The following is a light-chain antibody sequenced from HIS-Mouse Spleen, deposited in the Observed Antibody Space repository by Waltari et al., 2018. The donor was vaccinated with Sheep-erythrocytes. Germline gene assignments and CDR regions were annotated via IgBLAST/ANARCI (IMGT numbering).Light chain of an antibody. CDR3: CSYAGSSTPWV. CDR2: EGS. CDR1: SVNVGCLNL. V-gene: IGLV2-23*01. J-gene: IGLJ3*02. Sequence: QSALTQPASVPGSPGQPIPTPCPGTSVNVGCLNLVSWYQQHPGKAPKLMIYEGSKRPSGVSNRFSGSKSGNTASLTISGLQAEDEADYYCCSYAGSSTPWVFGGGTKLTVL.